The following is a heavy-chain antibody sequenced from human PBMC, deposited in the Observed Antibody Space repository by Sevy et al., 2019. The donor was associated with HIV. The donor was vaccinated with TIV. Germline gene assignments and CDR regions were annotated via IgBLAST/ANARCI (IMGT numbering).Heavy chain of an antibody. CDR3: ARDVSAAGTLDY. V-gene: IGHV4-30-4*01. CDR2: IYYSGTT. D-gene: IGHD6-13*01. Sequence: SETLSLTCTVSGGSISSGDYYWSWIRQPPGKGLEWIGYIYYSGTTYYNPSLKSRVTISVDTPKNQFSLKLSSVTAADTAVYYCARDVSAAGTLDYWGQGTLVTVSS. CDR1: GGSISSGDYY. J-gene: IGHJ4*02.